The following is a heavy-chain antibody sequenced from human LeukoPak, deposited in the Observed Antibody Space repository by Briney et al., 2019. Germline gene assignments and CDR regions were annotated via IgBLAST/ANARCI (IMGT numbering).Heavy chain of an antibody. J-gene: IGHJ6*03. CDR3: ARYIRGPNYYIDV. Sequence: PSETLSLTCAVYGGSFSGYYWSWIRQPPGKGLEWIGYVSYSGTTNYNPSLNSRLAISLDTSKNRFSLNLSPVTAADTAIYFCARYIRGPNYYIDVWGKGTTVTVSS. CDR1: GGSFSGYY. CDR2: VSYSGTT. V-gene: IGHV4-34*11. D-gene: IGHD1-14*01.